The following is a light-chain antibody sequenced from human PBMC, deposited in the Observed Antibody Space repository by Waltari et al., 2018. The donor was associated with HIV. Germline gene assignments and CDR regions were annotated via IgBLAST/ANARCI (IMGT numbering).Light chain of an antibody. J-gene: IGLJ2*01. CDR3: QSADNSGTFVR. Sequence: SYEVTQPPSVSVSPGQTARITCSGDALPNQYAYWYQQKPGQAPVLVMYKDSERPSGIPGRFSGSSSGTTVTLTISGVQAEDEADYYCQSADNSGTFVRVGGGTKLTVL. V-gene: IGLV3-25*03. CDR1: ALPNQY. CDR2: KDS.